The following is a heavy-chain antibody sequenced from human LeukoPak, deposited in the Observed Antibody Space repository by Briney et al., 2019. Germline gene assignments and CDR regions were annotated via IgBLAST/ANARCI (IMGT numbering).Heavy chain of an antibody. CDR3: ARVGGSYYTYYYYYMDV. V-gene: IGHV4-38-2*02. J-gene: IGHJ6*03. CDR2: IYHSGST. CDR1: GYSISSGYY. Sequence: SETLSLTCTVSGYSISSGYYWGWIRQPPGKGLEWIGSIYHSGSTYYNPSLKSRVTISVDTSKNQFSLKLSSVTAADTAVYYCARVGGSYYTYYYYYMDVWGKGTTVTISS. D-gene: IGHD1-26*01.